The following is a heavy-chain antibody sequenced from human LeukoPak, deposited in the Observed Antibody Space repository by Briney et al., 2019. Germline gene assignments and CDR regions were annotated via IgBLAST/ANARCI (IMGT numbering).Heavy chain of an antibody. CDR2: IGWDDDK. J-gene: IGHJ4*02. CDR1: GFSLSTPGMR. Sequence: SGPTLVKPTQTLTLTCSFSGFSLSTPGMRVSWIRQPPGKALEWLARIGWDDDKFYRTSLRTRLTISKDTSKDQVVLTMTHMDPVDTGTYYCARMAYSGSYWTSFDYWGKGTLVTVSS. CDR3: ARMAYSGSYWTSFDY. V-gene: IGHV2-70*04. D-gene: IGHD1-26*01.